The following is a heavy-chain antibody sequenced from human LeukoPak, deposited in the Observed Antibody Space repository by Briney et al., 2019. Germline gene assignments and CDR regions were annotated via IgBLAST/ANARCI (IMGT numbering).Heavy chain of an antibody. CDR2: MNPNSGNT. CDR3: ARALMVQGVIGYWFDP. V-gene: IGHV1-8*01. J-gene: IGHJ5*02. D-gene: IGHD3-10*01. Sequence: ASVKVSCKASGYTFTSYDINWVRRATGQGLEWMGWMNPNSGNTGYAQKFQGRVTMTRNTSISTAYMELSSLRSEDTAVYYCARALMVQGVIGYWFDPWGQGTLVTVSS. CDR1: GYTFTSYD.